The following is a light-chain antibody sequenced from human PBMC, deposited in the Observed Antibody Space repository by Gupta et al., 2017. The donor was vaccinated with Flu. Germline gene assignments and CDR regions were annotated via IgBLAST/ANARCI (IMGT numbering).Light chain of an antibody. CDR3: LLFYGDARPV. CDR1: TGAVTSGHY. CDR2: DTN. V-gene: IGLV7-46*01. J-gene: IGLJ3*02. Sequence: QAVVTQESSLTVSPGGTVTLTCDSSTGAVTSGHYPFWFQQKPGQAPRTLIYDTNSKHSWTPARFSGSLLGGKAALTLSRAQPEDEAEYYCLLFYGDARPVIGGGTELTVL.